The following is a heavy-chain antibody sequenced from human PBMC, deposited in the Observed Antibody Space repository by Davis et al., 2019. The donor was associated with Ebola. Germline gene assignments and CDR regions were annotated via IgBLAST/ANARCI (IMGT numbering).Heavy chain of an antibody. V-gene: IGHV1-69*13. CDR1: GGTFSSYA. CDR2: IIPIFGTA. D-gene: IGHD3-3*01. CDR3: ARVHYDFWSGYYTGNWFDP. Sequence: AASVKVSCKASGGTFSSYAISWVRQAPGQGLEWMGGIIPIFGTANYAQKFQGRVTITADESTSTAYMELSSLRSEDTAVYYCARVHYDFWSGYYTGNWFDPWGQGTLVTVSS. J-gene: IGHJ5*02.